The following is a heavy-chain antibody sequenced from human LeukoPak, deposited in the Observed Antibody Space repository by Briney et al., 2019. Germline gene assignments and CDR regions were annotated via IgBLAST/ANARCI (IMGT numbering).Heavy chain of an antibody. D-gene: IGHD2-15*01. Sequence: PGGSLRLSCAASGFTFSDYYMSWIRQAPGKGLEWVSYISSGGRTIYYADSVKGRFTMSRDNAKNSLYLQMNSLRPEDTAVYYCARPVVAATTPDTFDIWGQGTMVTVSS. J-gene: IGHJ3*02. CDR1: GFTFSDYY. CDR2: ISSGGRTI. V-gene: IGHV3-11*04. CDR3: ARPVVAATTPDTFDI.